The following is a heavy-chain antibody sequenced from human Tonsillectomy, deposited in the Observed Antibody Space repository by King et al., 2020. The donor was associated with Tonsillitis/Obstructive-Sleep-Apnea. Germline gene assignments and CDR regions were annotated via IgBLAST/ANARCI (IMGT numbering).Heavy chain of an antibody. V-gene: IGHV3-11*06. CDR1: GFTFSDYY. J-gene: IGHJ4*02. D-gene: IGHD2-15*01. CDR2: ISSSSSYT. Sequence: QLVQSGGGLVKPGGSLRLSCAASGFTFSDYYMSWIRQDPGKGLEWVSYISSSSSYTNYADSVKGRFTISRDNAKNSLYLQMNSLRAEDTAVYYCARWSGGSLYYFDYWGQGTLVTVSS. CDR3: ARWSGGSLYYFDY.